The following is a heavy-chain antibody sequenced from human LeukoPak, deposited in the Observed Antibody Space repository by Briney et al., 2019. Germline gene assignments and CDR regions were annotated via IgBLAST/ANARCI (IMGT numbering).Heavy chain of an antibody. V-gene: IGHV4-39*01. J-gene: IGHJ4*02. CDR3: ARLDAYSSGWYEALYYFDY. Sequence: SETLSLTCTVSGGSISSSIYYWGWIRQPPGKGLERIGSIYYSGSTYYNPSLKSRVTISVDTSKNQFSLKLSSVTAADTAVYYCARLDAYSSGWYEALYYFDYWGQGTLVTVSS. D-gene: IGHD6-19*01. CDR2: IYYSGST. CDR1: GGSISSSIYY.